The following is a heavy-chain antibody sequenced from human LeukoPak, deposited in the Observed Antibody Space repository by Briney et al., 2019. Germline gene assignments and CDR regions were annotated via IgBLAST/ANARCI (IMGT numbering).Heavy chain of an antibody. CDR3: ARQGSSSTSWQTIDY. CDR2: INPVGSET. J-gene: IGHJ4*02. V-gene: IGHV5-51*01. Sequence: GESLKISCKGSGYSFTNHWIAWVRQMPGKGLECMGIINPVGSETRYSPSFQGQVTISVDKSITTASLQWSSLRTSDTAMYYCARQGSSSTSWQTIDYWGQGTLVTVSS. CDR1: GYSFTNHW. D-gene: IGHD2-2*01.